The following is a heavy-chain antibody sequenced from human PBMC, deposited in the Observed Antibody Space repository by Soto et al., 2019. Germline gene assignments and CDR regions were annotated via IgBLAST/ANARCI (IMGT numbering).Heavy chain of an antibody. CDR2: MYYSGST. V-gene: IGHV4-39*01. Sequence: QLQLQESGPGLVKPSETLSLTCTVSGDSISSSSYYWAWIRQPPGKVLELIGSMYYSGSTYYNPSLKSRVTMFVDTSKTKFSLNLSSVSAADTAVYYCARSSSRAFRLLEGVEPLDSWGQGTLVTVS. CDR3: ARSSSRAFRLLEGVEPLDS. D-gene: IGHD3-3*01. J-gene: IGHJ4*02. CDR1: GDSISSSSYY.